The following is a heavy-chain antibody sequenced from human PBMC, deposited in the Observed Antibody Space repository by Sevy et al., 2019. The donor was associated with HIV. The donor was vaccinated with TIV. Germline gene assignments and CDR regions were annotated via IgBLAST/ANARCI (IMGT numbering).Heavy chain of an antibody. CDR1: GLTFSNAW. CDR2: IRSNTDGGTT. CDR3: TTDREYSDYKGGFDF. D-gene: IGHD5-12*01. Sequence: GGSLRLSCLATGLTFSNAWMGWVRQAPGKGLEWVGRIRSNTDGGTTYYAAPLKGRATISRDDSKKMIFLQLNIVKSADTAVYYCTTDREYSDYKGGFDFWGQGTQVTVSS. V-gene: IGHV3-15*06. J-gene: IGHJ4*02.